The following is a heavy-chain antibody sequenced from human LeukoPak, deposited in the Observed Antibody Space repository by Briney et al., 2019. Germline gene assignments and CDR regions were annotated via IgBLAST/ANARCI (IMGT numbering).Heavy chain of an antibody. CDR1: GFTFSNYA. CDR3: AKTDHASPHFDLFDY. Sequence: GGSLRLSCAASGFTFSNYAMNWVRQAPGKGLEWVSSIVGSGGDTYYADSVKGRFTISRDNSKNTVYLHVNSLRAADTAVYYCAKTDHASPHFDLFDYWGQGTLVTVSS. V-gene: IGHV3-23*01. J-gene: IGHJ4*02. CDR2: IVGSGGDT. D-gene: IGHD1-14*01.